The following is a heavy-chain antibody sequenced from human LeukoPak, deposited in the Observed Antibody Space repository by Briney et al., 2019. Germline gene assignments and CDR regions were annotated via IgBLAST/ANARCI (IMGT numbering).Heavy chain of an antibody. CDR3: ASRAGYTGSWSAFDY. V-gene: IGHV3-7*05. CDR1: TLTLNNYW. J-gene: IGHJ4*02. D-gene: IGHD6-13*01. Sequence: GGSLRLSCTASTLTLNNYWMSWVRQAPGKGLEWVANIKQDGSGKYHVDSVKGRFTISRDNAKNPLYLQMNSLRAEDTAVYYCASRAGYTGSWSAFDYWGQGTLVTVSS. CDR2: IKQDGSGK.